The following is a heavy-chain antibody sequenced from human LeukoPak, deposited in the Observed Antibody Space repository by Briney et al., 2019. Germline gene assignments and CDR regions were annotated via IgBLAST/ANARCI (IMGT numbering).Heavy chain of an antibody. CDR3: ARGGSPLSGMDV. Sequence: PSETLSLTCTVSGYSISSGYYWGWIRQPPGKGLEWIGSIYHSGSTYYNPSLKSRVTISVDTSKNQFSLKLSSVTAADTAVYYCARGGSPLSGMDVWGKGTTVTVSS. J-gene: IGHJ6*04. CDR1: GYSISSGYY. V-gene: IGHV4-38-2*02. D-gene: IGHD2-15*01. CDR2: IYHSGST.